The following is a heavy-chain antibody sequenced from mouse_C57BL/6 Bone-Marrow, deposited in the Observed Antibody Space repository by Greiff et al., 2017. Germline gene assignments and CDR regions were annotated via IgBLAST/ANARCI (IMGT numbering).Heavy chain of an antibody. D-gene: IGHD1-1*01. V-gene: IGHV1-54*01. CDR1: GYAFTNYL. Sequence: VRLKESGAELVRPGTSVKVSCKASGYAFTNYLIEWVKQRPGQGLEWIGVINPGSGGTNYNEKFKGKATLTADKSSSTAYMQLSSLTSEDSAFYFCARLPYYYGSTCAMDYWGQGTSVTVSS. J-gene: IGHJ4*01. CDR3: ARLPYYYGSTCAMDY. CDR2: INPGSGGT.